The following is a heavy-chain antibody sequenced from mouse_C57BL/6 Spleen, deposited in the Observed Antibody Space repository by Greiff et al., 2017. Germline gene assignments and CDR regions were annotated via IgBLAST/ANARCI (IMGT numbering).Heavy chain of an antibody. V-gene: IGHV1-15*01. CDR3: RTGFAY. J-gene: IGHJ3*01. Sequence: QVQLQQSGAELVRPGASVTLSCKASGYTFTDYAMHWVKQTPVHGLEWIGAIDPETGGTAYTQKFKGKAILTADKSSSTAYMELRSLTTEDSAVYYCRTGFAYWGQGTLVTVSA. CDR2: IDPETGGT. CDR1: GYTFTDYA. D-gene: IGHD4-1*01.